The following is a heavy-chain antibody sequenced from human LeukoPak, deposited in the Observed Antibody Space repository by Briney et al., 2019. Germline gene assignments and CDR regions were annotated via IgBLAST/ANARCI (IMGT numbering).Heavy chain of an antibody. J-gene: IGHJ4*02. D-gene: IGHD6-13*01. CDR3: AKDIYEAPVIASDY. Sequence: PGGSLRLSCAASGFTFDDYAMPWVRHAPGKGLEWVSGISWNSGSIGYADSVKGRFTISRDNAKNSLYLQMNSLRAEDTALYYCAKDIYEAPVIASDYWGQGTLVTVSS. CDR1: GFTFDDYA. CDR2: ISWNSGSI. V-gene: IGHV3-9*01.